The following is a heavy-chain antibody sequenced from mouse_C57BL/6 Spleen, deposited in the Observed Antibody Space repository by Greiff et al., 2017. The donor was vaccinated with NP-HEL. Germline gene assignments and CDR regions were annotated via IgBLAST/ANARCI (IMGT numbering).Heavy chain of an antibody. CDR3: ARYGNSFYAMDY. V-gene: IGHV1-81*01. D-gene: IGHD2-1*01. CDR1: GYTFTSYG. CDR2: IYPRSGNT. Sequence: QVQLKESGAELARPGASVKLSCKASGYTFTSYGISWVKQRTGQGLEWIGEIYPRSGNTYYNEKFKGKATLTADKSSSTAYMELRSLTSEDSAVYFCARYGNSFYAMDYWGQGTSVTVSS. J-gene: IGHJ4*01.